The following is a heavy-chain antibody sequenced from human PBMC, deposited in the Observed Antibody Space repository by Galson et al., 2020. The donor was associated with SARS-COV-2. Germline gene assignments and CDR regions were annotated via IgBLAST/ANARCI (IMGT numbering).Heavy chain of an antibody. D-gene: IGHD3-3*01. Sequence: ASVKVSCKASGYTFTSYDINWVRQATGQGLEWMGWMNPNSGNTGYAQKFQGRVTMTRNTSISTAYMELSSLRSEDTAVYYCARGKILRYYDFWSETYYYYGMDVWGQGTTVTFSS. CDR3: ARGKILRYYDFWSETYYYYGMDV. CDR2: MNPNSGNT. V-gene: IGHV1-8*01. J-gene: IGHJ6*02. CDR1: GYTFTSYD.